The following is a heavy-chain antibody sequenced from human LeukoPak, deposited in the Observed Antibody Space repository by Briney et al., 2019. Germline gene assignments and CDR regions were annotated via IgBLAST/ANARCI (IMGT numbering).Heavy chain of an antibody. V-gene: IGHV3-7*01. CDR1: GFTFSSYW. D-gene: IGHD6-13*01. CDR3: ARVRAPFSWYNFDY. CDR2: IKQDGSEK. Sequence: QPGGSLRLSCAASGFTFSSYWMSWVRQAPGKGLEWVANIKQDGSEKYYVDSVKGRFTISRDNAKNSLYLQMNSLRAEDTAVYYCARVRAPFSWYNFDYWGQGTLVTVSS. J-gene: IGHJ4*02.